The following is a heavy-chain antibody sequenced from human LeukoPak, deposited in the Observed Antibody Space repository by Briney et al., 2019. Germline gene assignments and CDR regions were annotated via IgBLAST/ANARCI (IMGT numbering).Heavy chain of an antibody. V-gene: IGHV3-48*03. J-gene: IGHJ3*02. D-gene: IGHD3-3*01. CDR1: GFTFNTYE. CDR2: ISSGGTAV. Sequence: SGGSLRLSCVASGFTFNTYEMNWVRQAPGKGLEWISYISSGGTAVHHADSVKGRFTISRDNAKNSLYLQMNSLRAEDTAVYYCARFFPIDAFDIWGQGTMVTVSS. CDR3: ARFFPIDAFDI.